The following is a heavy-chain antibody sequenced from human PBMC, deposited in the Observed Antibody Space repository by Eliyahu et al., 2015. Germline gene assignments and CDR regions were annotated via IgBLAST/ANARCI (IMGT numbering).Heavy chain of an antibody. CDR2: ISWNSGSI. D-gene: IGHD6-13*01. Sequence: VRQVPGKGLVWVSGISWNSGSIGYADSVKGRFTISRDNTKNSLYLQMNSLRAEDTALYYCAKDMRGAAAGTLRSFQHWGQGTLVTVSS. CDR3: AKDMRGAAAGTLRSFQH. V-gene: IGHV3-9*01. J-gene: IGHJ1*01.